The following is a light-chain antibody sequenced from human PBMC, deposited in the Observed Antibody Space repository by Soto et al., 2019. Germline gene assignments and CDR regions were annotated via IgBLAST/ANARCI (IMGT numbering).Light chain of an antibody. CDR1: QSISSSY. J-gene: IGKJ3*01. V-gene: IGKV3-20*01. Sequence: EIVLTQSPATLSFSPGERATLSCRARQSISSSYLAWYQQKPGQAPRLLVYGASSRATGIPDRFSGSGSGTDFTLTISSLEPEDFAVYYCQQYGSSRFTFGHGTKVDIK. CDR3: QQYGSSRFT. CDR2: GAS.